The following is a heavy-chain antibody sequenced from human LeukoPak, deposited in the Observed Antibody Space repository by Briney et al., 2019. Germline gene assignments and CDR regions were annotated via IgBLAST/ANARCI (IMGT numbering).Heavy chain of an antibody. CDR3: EKDSHLDV. CDR2: IHSSGNS. CDR1: GGFISGTDLY. J-gene: IGHJ6*02. V-gene: IGHV4-39*01. Sequence: PSETLSLTCTVSGGFISGTDLYWGWLRQLPGKGLEWIGNIHSSGNSFCNPSLKSRVTISVDTSKNQFSLKLSSVTAADTAVYYCEKDSHLDVWGQGTTVTVSS. D-gene: IGHD2-15*01.